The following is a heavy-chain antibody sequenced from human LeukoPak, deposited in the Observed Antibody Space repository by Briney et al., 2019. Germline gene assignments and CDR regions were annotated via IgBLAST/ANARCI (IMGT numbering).Heavy chain of an antibody. J-gene: IGHJ4*02. D-gene: IGHD2-8*01. Sequence: GGSLRLPCAASGFTFSSYAMHWVRQAPGKGLEYVSAISSNGGSTYYANSVKGRFTISRDNSKNTLYLQMGSLRAEDMAVYYCARGAKGYCTNGVCYAIDYWGQGTLVTVSS. CDR2: ISSNGGST. CDR1: GFTFSSYA. V-gene: IGHV3-64*01. CDR3: ARGAKGYCTNGVCYAIDY.